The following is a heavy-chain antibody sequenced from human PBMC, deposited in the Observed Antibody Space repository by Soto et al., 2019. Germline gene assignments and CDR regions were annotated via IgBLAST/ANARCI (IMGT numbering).Heavy chain of an antibody. J-gene: IGHJ4*02. V-gene: IGHV4-59*01. CDR1: GVSISSYF. Sequence: SETLSLTCSVSGVSISSYFWSWIRQAPGGGLEWIGYTYHRGSTNYSPSLKSRVAISLDTSENQFSLKVNSVTAADTAVYYCARIGGYHGTLDYWGQGTPVTVSS. D-gene: IGHD6-25*01. CDR3: ARIGGYHGTLDY. CDR2: TYHRGST.